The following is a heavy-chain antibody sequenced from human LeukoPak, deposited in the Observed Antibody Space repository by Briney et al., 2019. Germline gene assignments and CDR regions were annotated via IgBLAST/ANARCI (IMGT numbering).Heavy chain of an antibody. CDR3: ARSPGSSWFRFFDY. CDR1: GFTFSSYA. V-gene: IGHV3-23*01. CDR2: ISGSGGST. Sequence: GGSLRLSCAASGFTFSSYAMSWVRQAPGKGLEWVSVISGSGGSTYYADSVKGRFTISRDNSKNTLYLQMNSLRAEDTAVYYCARSPGSSWFRFFDYWGQGTLVTVSS. D-gene: IGHD6-13*01. J-gene: IGHJ4*02.